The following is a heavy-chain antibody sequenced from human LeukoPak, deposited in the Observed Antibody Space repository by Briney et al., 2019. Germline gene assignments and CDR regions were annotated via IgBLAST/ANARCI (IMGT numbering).Heavy chain of an antibody. CDR1: GGTFSSYA. CDR3: ARVAVDTAAPFDY. V-gene: IGHV1-69*13. Sequence: EASVKVSCKASGGTFSSYAISWVRQAPGQGLEWMGGIIPICGTANYAQKFQGRVTITADESTSTDYMELSSLRSEDTAVYYCARVAVDTAAPFDYWGQGTLVTVSS. CDR2: IIPICGTA. J-gene: IGHJ4*02. D-gene: IGHD5-18*01.